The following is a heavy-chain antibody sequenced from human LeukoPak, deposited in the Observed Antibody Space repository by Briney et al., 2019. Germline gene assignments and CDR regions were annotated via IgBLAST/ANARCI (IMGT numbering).Heavy chain of an antibody. Sequence: PSETLSLTCTVSGGSISSYYWGWIRQPPGKGLEWIGSIYHSGSTYYNPSLKSRVTISVDTSKNQFSLKLSSVTAADTAVYYCARDLYNWNLDYWGQGTLVTVSS. D-gene: IGHD1-20*01. CDR2: IYHSGST. CDR3: ARDLYNWNLDY. CDR1: GGSISSYY. V-gene: IGHV4-38-2*02. J-gene: IGHJ4*02.